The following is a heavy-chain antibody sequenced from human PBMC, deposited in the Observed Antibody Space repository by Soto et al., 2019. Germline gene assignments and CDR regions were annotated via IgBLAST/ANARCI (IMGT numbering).Heavy chain of an antibody. CDR1: GFTFSSYG. D-gene: IGHD6-6*01. J-gene: IGHJ3*02. CDR2: ISYDGSNK. V-gene: IGHV3-30*18. Sequence: VQLLESGGGLVQPGGSLRLSCAASGFTFSSYGMHWVRQAPGKGLEWVAVISYDGSNKYYADSVKGRFTISRDNSKNTLYLQMNSLRAEDTAVYYCAKARLSIAARPVAFDIWGQGTMVTVSS. CDR3: AKARLSIAARPVAFDI.